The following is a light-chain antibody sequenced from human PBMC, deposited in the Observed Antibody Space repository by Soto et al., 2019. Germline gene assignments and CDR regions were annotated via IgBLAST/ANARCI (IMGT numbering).Light chain of an antibody. Sequence: EIEFTQSPSTLSLSPGERATLSCRASQSVSSFLVWYQQKPGQAPRLLIYDAVNRVTGIPARFSGSGSGTDFTLTISSLQPEDFATYSCQQSNFFPWTFGQGTKVDI. CDR1: QSVSSF. V-gene: IGKV3-11*01. J-gene: IGKJ1*01. CDR3: QQSNFFPWT. CDR2: DAV.